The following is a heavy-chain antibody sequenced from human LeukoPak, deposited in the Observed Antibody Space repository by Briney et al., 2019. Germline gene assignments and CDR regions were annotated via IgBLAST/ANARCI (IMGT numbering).Heavy chain of an antibody. J-gene: IGHJ6*02. Sequence: SETLSLTCTVSGGSISSYYWSWIRQPPGKGLEWTGYIYYSGSTNYNPSLKSRVTISVDTSKNQFSLKLSSVTAADTAVYYCARQSSSTYHYYGMDVWGQGTTVTVSS. V-gene: IGHV4-59*08. CDR3: ARQSSSTYHYYGMDV. CDR2: IYYSGST. CDR1: GGSISSYY. D-gene: IGHD2-2*01.